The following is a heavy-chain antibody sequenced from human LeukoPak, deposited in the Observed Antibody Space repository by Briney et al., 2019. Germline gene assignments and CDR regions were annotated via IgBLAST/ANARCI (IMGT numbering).Heavy chain of an antibody. CDR1: GYTFTSYD. D-gene: IGHD3-10*01. Sequence: ASVKVSCKASGYTFTSYDINWVRQATGQGLEWMGWMNPNGGNTGYAQNFQGRVTMTRNTSISTAYMELSSLRSEDTAVYYCARGFHYYGSGSLDYWGQGTLVTVSS. J-gene: IGHJ4*02. V-gene: IGHV1-8*01. CDR3: ARGFHYYGSGSLDY. CDR2: MNPNGGNT.